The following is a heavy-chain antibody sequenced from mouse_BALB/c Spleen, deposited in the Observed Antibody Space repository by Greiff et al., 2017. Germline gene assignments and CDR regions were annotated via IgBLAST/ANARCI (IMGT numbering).Heavy chain of an antibody. CDR3: ARGEGLYYGSSYEYFDV. CDR2: ISSGSSTI. V-gene: IGHV5-17*02. Sequence: DVMLVESGGGLVQPGGSRKLSCAASGFTFSSFGMHWVRQAPEKGLEWVAYISSGSSTIYYADTVKGRFTISRDNPKNTLFLQMTSLRSEDTAMYYCARGEGLYYGSSYEYFDVWGAGTTVTVSS. D-gene: IGHD1-1*01. CDR1: GFTFSSFG. J-gene: IGHJ1*01.